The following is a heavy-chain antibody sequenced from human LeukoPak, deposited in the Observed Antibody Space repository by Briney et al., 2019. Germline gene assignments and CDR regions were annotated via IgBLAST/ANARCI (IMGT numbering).Heavy chain of an antibody. Sequence: PSETLSLTCADYGGSFSGYYWSWIRQPPGKGLEWIGEINHSGSTNYNPSLKSRVTISVDTSKNQFSLKLSSVTAADTAVYYCARRRYSYGYGLDYWGQGTLVTVSS. CDR3: ARRRYSYGYGLDY. D-gene: IGHD5-18*01. V-gene: IGHV4-34*01. CDR1: GGSFSGYY. J-gene: IGHJ4*02. CDR2: INHSGST.